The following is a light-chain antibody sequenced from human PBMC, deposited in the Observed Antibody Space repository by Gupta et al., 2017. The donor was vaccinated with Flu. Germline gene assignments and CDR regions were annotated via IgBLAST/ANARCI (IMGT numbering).Light chain of an antibody. CDR1: SGHSSYA. J-gene: IGLJ2*01. CDR3: QTWGTGIVV. CDR2: LNSDGSH. Sequence: QLVLTQSPSASASLGASVKLTCTLSSGHSSYAIAWHQQQPEKGPRYLMKLNSDGSHSKGDGIPDRFSGSSSGAERYLTISSLQSEDEADDYCQTWGTGIVVFGGGTKLTVL. V-gene: IGLV4-69*01.